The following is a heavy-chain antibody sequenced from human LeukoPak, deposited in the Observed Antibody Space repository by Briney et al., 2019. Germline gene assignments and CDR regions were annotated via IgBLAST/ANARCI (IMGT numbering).Heavy chain of an antibody. CDR2: ISGSGGST. Sequence: TGGSLRLSCAASGFTFSSYGMTWVRQAPGKGLEWVSGISGSGGSTYYADSVKGRFTISRDNSKNTLHLQMNSLRAEDTALYYCAKDLLGFGELENWFDPWGQGTLVTVAS. J-gene: IGHJ5*02. CDR3: AKDLLGFGELENWFDP. V-gene: IGHV3-23*01. CDR1: GFTFSSYG. D-gene: IGHD3-10*01.